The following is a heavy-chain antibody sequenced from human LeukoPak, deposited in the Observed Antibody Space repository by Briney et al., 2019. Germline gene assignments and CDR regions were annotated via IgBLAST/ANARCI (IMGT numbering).Heavy chain of an antibody. V-gene: IGHV3-23*01. Sequence: GGSLRLSCAASGFTFSSYAISWVRQAPGKGLEWVSAISGSGGSTYYADSVKGRFTVSRDNSKNMLYLQMNSLRAEDTAVYYCARDFSGSSGCSAPFEYWGEGTLVTVSS. J-gene: IGHJ4*02. CDR2: ISGSGGST. CDR1: GFTFSSYA. D-gene: IGHD3-22*01. CDR3: ARDFSGSSGCSAPFEY.